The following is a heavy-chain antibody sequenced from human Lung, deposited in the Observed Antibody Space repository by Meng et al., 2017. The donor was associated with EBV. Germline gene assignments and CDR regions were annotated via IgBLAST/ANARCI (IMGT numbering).Heavy chain of an antibody. V-gene: IGHV4-39*01. CDR3: ARRRGGSGRDC. CDR1: GGSISSNGYY. CDR2: IYHSGST. Sequence: QLQLQGSGPGPVKPSEPLSLTGTVSGGSISSNGYYWDWIRQPPGKGLEWIGSIYHSGSTSYNPSLQSRVTMFVDTSKNQFSLMLTSVTATDTAVYYCARRRGGSGRDCWGQGTLVTVSS. J-gene: IGHJ4*02. D-gene: IGHD3-10*01.